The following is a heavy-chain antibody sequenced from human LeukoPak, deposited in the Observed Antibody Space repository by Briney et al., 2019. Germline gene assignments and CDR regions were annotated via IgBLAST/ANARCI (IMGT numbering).Heavy chain of an antibody. CDR1: GFTFTTYS. CDR3: PKLYCSSTGCYDY. V-gene: IGHV3-23*01. CDR2: ISASGTST. J-gene: IGHJ4*02. Sequence: PGGSLRLSCRASGFTFTTYSMNWLRQAPGKGLEWVSGISASGTSTYYVDSVKGRFTISRDNSKNTLYLQMNSVRAEDTAVYYCPKLYCSSTGCYDYWGQGTLVTVSS. D-gene: IGHD2-2*01.